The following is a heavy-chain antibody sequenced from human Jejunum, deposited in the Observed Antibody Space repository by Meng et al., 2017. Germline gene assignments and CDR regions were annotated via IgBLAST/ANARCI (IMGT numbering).Heavy chain of an antibody. J-gene: IGHJ4*02. CDR3: AHGGLSSGWYYPEH. Sequence: QITLKESGPTLVKPTQTLTPTCPSSGFSLSTSGVGVGWIRQPPGKALEWLALIYWDDDKRSSPSLKRRLTITTDTSKNQVVLTMTNMDPVDTATYYCAHGGLSSGWYYPEHWGQGILVTVSS. CDR1: GFSLSTSGVG. V-gene: IGHV2-5*02. CDR2: IYWDDDK. D-gene: IGHD6-19*01.